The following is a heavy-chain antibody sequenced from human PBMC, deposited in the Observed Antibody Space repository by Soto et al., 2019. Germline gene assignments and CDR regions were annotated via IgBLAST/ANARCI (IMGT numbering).Heavy chain of an antibody. D-gene: IGHD3-3*01. CDR1: GFTFDDYA. J-gene: IGHJ4*02. Sequence: GGSLRLSCAASGFTFDDYAMHWVRQAPGKGLEWVSGISWNSGSIGYADSVKGRFTISRDNAKNSLYLQMSSLRAEDTALYYCAKDVTIFGVVMPDYWGQGTLVTVSS. V-gene: IGHV3-9*01. CDR3: AKDVTIFGVVMPDY. CDR2: ISWNSGSI.